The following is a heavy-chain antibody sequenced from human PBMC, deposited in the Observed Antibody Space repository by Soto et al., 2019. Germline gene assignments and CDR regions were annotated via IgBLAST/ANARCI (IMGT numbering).Heavy chain of an antibody. D-gene: IGHD2-2*01. V-gene: IGHV1-69*12. CDR2: IIPIFGTA. CDR3: ARHVPAAGYYYGMDV. J-gene: IGHJ6*02. CDR1: GGTVSSYA. Sequence: QVQLVQSGAEVKKPGSSVKVSCKASGGTVSSYAISWVRQAPGQGLEWMGGIIPIFGTADYAQKFQGRVTITADESTSTAYMELSTLRSEDTAVYYCARHVPAAGYYYGMDVWGQGTTVTVSS.